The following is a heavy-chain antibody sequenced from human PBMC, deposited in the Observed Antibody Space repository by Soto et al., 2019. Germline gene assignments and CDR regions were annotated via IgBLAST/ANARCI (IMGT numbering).Heavy chain of an antibody. D-gene: IGHD3-22*01. V-gene: IGHV3-21*01. Sequence: EVQLVESGGGLVKPGGSLRLSCAASGFTFSSYSMNWVRQAPGKGLEWVSSISSSSSYIYYADSVKGRFTISRDNAKNSLYLQMNSLRAEDTAVYSCARDLVVKGVGAFDIWGQGTMVTVSS. CDR3: ARDLVVKGVGAFDI. CDR2: ISSSSSYI. J-gene: IGHJ3*02. CDR1: GFTFSSYS.